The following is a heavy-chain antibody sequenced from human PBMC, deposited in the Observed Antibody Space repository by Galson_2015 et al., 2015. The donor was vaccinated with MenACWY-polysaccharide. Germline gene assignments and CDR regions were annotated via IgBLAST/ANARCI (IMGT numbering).Heavy chain of an antibody. CDR3: ARDSGELSKGNCPSGNCYYFDH. D-gene: IGHD2-15*01. Sequence: SLRLSCAASGFAFRAYEMNWVRQAPGKGLEWISYISSSGSMTQYVDSVKGRFTISRDNAKNSLYLQMNSLRAEDTAVYYCARDSGELSKGNCPSGNCYYFDHWGQGTLVTVSS. V-gene: IGHV3-48*03. J-gene: IGHJ4*01. CDR2: ISSSGSMT. CDR1: GFAFRAYE.